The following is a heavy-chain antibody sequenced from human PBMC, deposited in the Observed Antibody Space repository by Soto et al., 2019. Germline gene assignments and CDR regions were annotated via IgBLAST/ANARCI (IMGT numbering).Heavy chain of an antibody. CDR1: GFTFSSYA. Sequence: GGSLRLSCAASGFTFSSYAMSWVRQAPGKGLEWVSAISGSGGSTYYADSVKGRFTISRDNSKNTLYLQMNSLRAEDTAVYYCAKMRAIFGVAHNYMDVWGKGTTVTVSS. D-gene: IGHD3-3*01. J-gene: IGHJ6*03. V-gene: IGHV3-23*01. CDR3: AKMRAIFGVAHNYMDV. CDR2: ISGSGGST.